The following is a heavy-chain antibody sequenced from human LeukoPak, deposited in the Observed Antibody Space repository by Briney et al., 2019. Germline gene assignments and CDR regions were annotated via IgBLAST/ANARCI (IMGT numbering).Heavy chain of an antibody. CDR2: ISGSGGST. V-gene: IGHV3-23*01. CDR3: AKNGPYEVSDALDY. J-gene: IGHJ4*02. D-gene: IGHD5-12*01. CDR1: GFTFSSYA. Sequence: PGGSLRLPCAASGFTFSSYAMSWVRQAPGKGLEWVSSISGSGGSTYYADSVKGRFTISRDNSKNTLYLQMNSLRAEDTAVYYCAKNGPYEVSDALDYWGQGTLVTVSS.